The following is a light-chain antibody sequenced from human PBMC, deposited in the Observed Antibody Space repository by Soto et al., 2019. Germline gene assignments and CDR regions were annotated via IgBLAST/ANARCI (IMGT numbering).Light chain of an antibody. CDR1: QSISSW. V-gene: IGKV1-5*03. CDR3: QQYNSYSPLT. CDR2: KAS. Sequence: DIQMTQSPSTPSASGGDRVTITCRASQSISSWLAWYQQKPGKAPKLLIYKASTLESGVPSRFSGSGSGTDFTLTISSLQPDDFATYYCQQYNSYSPLTFGGGTKVDIK. J-gene: IGKJ4*01.